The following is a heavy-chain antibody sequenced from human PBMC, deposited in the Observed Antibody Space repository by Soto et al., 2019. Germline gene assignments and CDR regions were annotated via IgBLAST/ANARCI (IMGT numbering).Heavy chain of an antibody. J-gene: IGHJ4*02. CDR1: GYTFSSYA. CDR3: ARGLNVYYSDY. D-gene: IGHD3-10*01. V-gene: IGHV1-3*01. CDR2: INAGNGNT. Sequence: ASVKVSCKASGYTFSSYAMHWVRQAPGQRLEWMGWINAGNGNTKYSQKFQGRVTITRDTSASTAYMELSSLRSEDTAVYYCARGLNVYYSDYWGQGTLVTVSS.